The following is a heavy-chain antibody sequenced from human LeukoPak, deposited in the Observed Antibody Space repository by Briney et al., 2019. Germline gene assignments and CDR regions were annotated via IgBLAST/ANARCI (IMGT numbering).Heavy chain of an antibody. CDR2: ISPSGGGT. V-gene: IGHV1-46*01. CDR3: ARDQVGASLDY. J-gene: IGHJ4*02. CDR1: GYTFTSYY. D-gene: IGHD1-26*01. Sequence: ASVKVSCKASGYTFTSYYMHWVRQAPGQGLEWMGIISPSGGGTTYAQKFQGRVTMTRDMSTSTVYMELNSLRSEDTAVHYCARDQVGASLDYWGQGTLVTVSS.